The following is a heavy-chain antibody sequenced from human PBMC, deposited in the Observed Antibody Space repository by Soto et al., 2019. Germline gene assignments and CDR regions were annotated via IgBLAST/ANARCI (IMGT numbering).Heavy chain of an antibody. J-gene: IGHJ2*01. CDR2: IWYDGSNK. D-gene: IGHD2-15*01. CDR3: ARGGWRANWYFDL. Sequence: QVQVVESGGGVVQPGRSLRLSCAASGFTFSSYGMHWVRQAPGKGLEWVAVIWYDGSNKYYADSVKGRFTISRDNSKITLYLQMNRLRAEDTAVYYCARGGWRANWYFDLWGRGTLVTVSS. CDR1: GFTFSSYG. V-gene: IGHV3-33*01.